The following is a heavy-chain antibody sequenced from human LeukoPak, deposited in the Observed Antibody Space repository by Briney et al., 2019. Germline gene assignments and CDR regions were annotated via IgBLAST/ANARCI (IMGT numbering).Heavy chain of an antibody. D-gene: IGHD3-16*01. CDR3: AIFDFLFGEIDNWFDP. Sequence: GESLKISCKGSGYSLTNYWIGWVRQMPGQGLEWMGIIYPGDSDTRYSPSFQGQVTISADKSISTAYLQWSSLKASDTAMYYCAIFDFLFGEIDNWFDPWGQGTLVTVSS. CDR1: GYSLTNYW. V-gene: IGHV5-51*01. J-gene: IGHJ5*02. CDR2: IYPGDSDT.